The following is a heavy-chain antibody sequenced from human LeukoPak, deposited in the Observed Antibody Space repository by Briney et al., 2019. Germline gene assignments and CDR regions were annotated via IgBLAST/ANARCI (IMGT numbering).Heavy chain of an antibody. CDR1: GGSVSSSSYY. J-gene: IGHJ4*02. V-gene: IGHV4-39*01. CDR2: IYYSGST. D-gene: IGHD6-19*01. CDR3: ARRSGWTFDF. Sequence: SETLSLTCTVSGGSVSSSSYYWGWIRQPPGKGLEWIGSIYYSGSTYYNPSLKSRVTMSVDTSKNQFSLKLSSVTAADTAVYHCARRSGWTFDFWGQGTLVTVSS.